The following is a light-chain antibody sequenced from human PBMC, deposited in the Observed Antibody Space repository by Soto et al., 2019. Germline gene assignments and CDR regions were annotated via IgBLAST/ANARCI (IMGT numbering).Light chain of an antibody. Sequence: EIVLTQSPGTLSLSPGERGTLSCRASQSVSSNYLAWYQQKPGQAPRLLIYSAFSRATGIPDRFSGSGSGTDVSLTIGRVEPEDFAVYYCQYYGSSPWAFGQGTKVEIK. CDR2: SAF. CDR1: QSVSSNY. CDR3: QYYGSSPWA. J-gene: IGKJ1*01. V-gene: IGKV3-20*01.